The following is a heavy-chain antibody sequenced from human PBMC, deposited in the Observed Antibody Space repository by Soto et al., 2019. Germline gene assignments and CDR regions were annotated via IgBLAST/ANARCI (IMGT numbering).Heavy chain of an antibody. CDR1: GTSISSSDYY. Sequence: SETLSLTCTVSGTSISSSDYYWGWIRQPPGKGLEWITSIYYTGMTYYNPSLKSRVTISVDRSKNQLSLKLSSVTAADTAVYYCARVFGYCISTSCPSLDVWGQGTTVT. J-gene: IGHJ6*02. V-gene: IGHV4-39*07. CDR3: ARVFGYCISTSCPSLDV. CDR2: IYYTGMT. D-gene: IGHD2-2*01.